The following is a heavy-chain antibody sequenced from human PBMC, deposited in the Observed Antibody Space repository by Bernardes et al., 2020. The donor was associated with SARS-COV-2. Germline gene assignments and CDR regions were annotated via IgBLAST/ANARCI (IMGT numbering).Heavy chain of an antibody. Sequence: GGSLRLSCAASGFTFSSYAMSWVRQAPGKGLEWVSAISGSGGSTYYADSVKGRFTISRDNSKNTLYLQMNSLRAEDTAVYYCAKEGNNRYQLLFYYFQHWGQGTLVTVSS. D-gene: IGHD2-2*01. CDR3: AKEGNNRYQLLFYYFQH. V-gene: IGHV3-23*01. J-gene: IGHJ1*01. CDR2: ISGSGGST. CDR1: GFTFSSYA.